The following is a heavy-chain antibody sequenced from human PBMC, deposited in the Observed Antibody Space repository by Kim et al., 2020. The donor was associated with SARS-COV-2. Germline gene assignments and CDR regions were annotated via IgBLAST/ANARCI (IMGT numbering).Heavy chain of an antibody. J-gene: IGHJ3*02. D-gene: IGHD3-22*01. CDR2: FDPEDGET. CDR1: GYTLTELS. V-gene: IGHV1-24*01. CDR3: ATDVITNDAFDI. Sequence: ASVKVSCKASGYTLTELSMHWVRQAPGKGLEWMGGFDPEDGETIYAQKFQGRVTMTEDTSTDTVYMELSSLRSEDTAVYYCATDVITNDAFDIWGQGTMVPVSS.